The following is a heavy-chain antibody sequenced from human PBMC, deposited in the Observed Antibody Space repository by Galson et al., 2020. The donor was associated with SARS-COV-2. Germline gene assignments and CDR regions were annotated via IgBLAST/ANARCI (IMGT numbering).Heavy chain of an antibody. D-gene: IGHD3-3*01. Sequence: TGGSLRLSCAASGFTFSSYWMSWVRQAPGKGLEWVAHIKQDGSEKYYVDSVKGRFTISRDNAKNSLYLQMNSLRAEDTAVYYCARDTYYDPYGMDVWGQGTTVTVSS. CDR2: IKQDGSEK. CDR1: GFTFSSYW. CDR3: ARDTYYDPYGMDV. J-gene: IGHJ6*02. V-gene: IGHV3-7*01.